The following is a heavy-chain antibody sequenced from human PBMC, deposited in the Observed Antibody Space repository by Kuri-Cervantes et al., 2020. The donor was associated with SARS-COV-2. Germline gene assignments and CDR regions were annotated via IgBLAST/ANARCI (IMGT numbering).Heavy chain of an antibody. V-gene: IGHV3-23*01. D-gene: IGHD3-22*01. Sequence: GESLKISCAASGFTFSSYAMSWVRQAPGKGLEWVSVISGSGGSTYYADSVKGRFTISRDNSKNTLYLQMNSLRAEDTAVYYCAKDPVSYYDASGYSYFDNWGQGTLVTVSS. CDR2: ISGSGGST. J-gene: IGHJ4*02. CDR1: GFTFSSYA. CDR3: AKDPVSYYDASGYSYFDN.